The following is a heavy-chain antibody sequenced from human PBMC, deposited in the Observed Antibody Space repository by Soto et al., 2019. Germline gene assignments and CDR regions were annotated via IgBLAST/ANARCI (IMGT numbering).Heavy chain of an antibody. D-gene: IGHD3-22*01. CDR2: ISGSGGST. CDR3: AKGYYYDSRQTN. Sequence: PGGSLRLSCVTSGFFFDNYAMHWVRRAPGKGLEWVSAISGSGGSTYYADSVKGRFTISRDNSKNTLYLQMNSLRAEDTAVYYCAKGYYYDSRQTNWGQGTMVTVSS. V-gene: IGHV3-23*01. CDR1: GFFFDNYA. J-gene: IGHJ3*01.